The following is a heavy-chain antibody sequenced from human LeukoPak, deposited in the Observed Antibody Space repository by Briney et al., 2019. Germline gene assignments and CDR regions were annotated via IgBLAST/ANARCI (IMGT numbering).Heavy chain of an antibody. CDR3: ARDPRTGYSSSWYLNY. CDR1: GFTFSSYA. CDR2: ISYDGSNK. V-gene: IGHV3-30*04. Sequence: GGSLRLSCAASGFTFSSYAMHWVRQAPGKGLEWVAVISYDGSNKYYADSVKGRFTISRDNSKNTLYLQMNSLRAEDTAVYYCARDPRTGYSSSWYLNYWGQGTLVTVSS. D-gene: IGHD6-13*01. J-gene: IGHJ4*02.